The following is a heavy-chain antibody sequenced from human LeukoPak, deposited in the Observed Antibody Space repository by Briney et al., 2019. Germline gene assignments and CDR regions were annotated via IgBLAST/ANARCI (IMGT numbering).Heavy chain of an antibody. D-gene: IGHD3-16*01. V-gene: IGHV3-33*01. CDR1: GFTFSSYG. Sequence: GGSLRLSCAASGFTFSSYGMHWVRQAPGKGLEWVAVIWYDGSNKYYADSVKGRFTISRDNSKNTLYLQMNSLRSEDTAVYYCARGYGSSVRLIGMVVWGQGTTVTVSS. CDR3: ARGYGSSVRLIGMVV. CDR2: IWYDGSNK. J-gene: IGHJ6*02.